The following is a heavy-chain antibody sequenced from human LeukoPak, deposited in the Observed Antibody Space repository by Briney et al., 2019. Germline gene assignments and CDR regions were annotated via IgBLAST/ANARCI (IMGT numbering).Heavy chain of an antibody. J-gene: IGHJ4*02. Sequence: SETLSLTCTVSGGSISSYYWSWIRQPPGKGLEWIGYIYYSGSTNYNPSLKSRVTISVDTSKNQFSLKLSSVTAADTVVYYCARVGWNGYFDYWGQGTLVTVSS. CDR3: ARVGWNGYFDY. CDR2: IYYSGST. CDR1: GGSISSYY. V-gene: IGHV4-59*01. D-gene: IGHD1-1*01.